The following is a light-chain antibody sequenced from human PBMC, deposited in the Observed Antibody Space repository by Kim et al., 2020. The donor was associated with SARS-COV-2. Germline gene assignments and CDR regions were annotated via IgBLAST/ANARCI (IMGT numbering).Light chain of an antibody. CDR3: HVWDGTADQGV. CDR1: NIGSKS. CDR2: YDS. Sequence: APGKTDTITCGGNNIGSKSVHWYQQKPGQAPVLAIYYDSDRPSGIPERFSGSNSDNTAALTIARVEAGDEADYYCHVWDGTADQGVFGGGTRLTVL. V-gene: IGLV3-21*04. J-gene: IGLJ3*02.